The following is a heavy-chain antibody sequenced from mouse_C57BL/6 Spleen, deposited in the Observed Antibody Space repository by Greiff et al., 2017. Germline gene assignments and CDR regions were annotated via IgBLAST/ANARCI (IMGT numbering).Heavy chain of an antibody. Sequence: VQLQQPGAELVKPGASVKLSCKASGYNFTSYWMHWVKQRPGRGLEWIGRIDPNSGGTKDKEKFQSKATLTVDKPSSTAYMQLSSLTSEDAAVYYCARQDCYDYDGYYYDGWGKGTTLTVAS. D-gene: IGHD2-4*01. CDR1: GYNFTSYW. CDR2: IDPNSGGT. J-gene: IGHJ2*01. CDR3: ARQDCYDYDGYYYDG. V-gene: IGHV1-72*01.